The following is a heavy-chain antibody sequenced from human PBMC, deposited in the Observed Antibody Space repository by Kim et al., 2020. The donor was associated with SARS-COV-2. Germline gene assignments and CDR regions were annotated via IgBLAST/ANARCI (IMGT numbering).Heavy chain of an antibody. CDR3: ARHEYSSSSAPNNWFYP. Sequence: SETLSLTCTVSGGSISSSSYYWGWIRQPPGKGLEWIGSIYYSGSTYYNPTLKSRVTISVDTSKNQFSLTLSSVTAADTAVYYCARHEYSSSSAPNNWFYPWGQGALVTVSS. V-gene: IGHV4-39*01. D-gene: IGHD6-6*01. J-gene: IGHJ5*02. CDR2: IYYSGST. CDR1: GGSISSSSYY.